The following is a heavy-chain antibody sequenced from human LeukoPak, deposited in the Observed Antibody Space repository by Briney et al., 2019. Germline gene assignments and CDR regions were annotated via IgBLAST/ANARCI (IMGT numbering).Heavy chain of an antibody. CDR3: ALQVTTVTTSYNWFDP. D-gene: IGHD4-17*01. CDR2: INHSGST. J-gene: IGHJ5*02. V-gene: IGHV4-34*01. CDR1: GGSFSGYY. Sequence: SETLSLTCAVYGGSFSGYYWSWIRQPPGKGLEWIGEINHSGSTNYNPSLKSRVTISVDTSKNQFSLKLSSVTAADTAVYYCALQVTTVTTSYNWFDPWGQGTLVTVSS.